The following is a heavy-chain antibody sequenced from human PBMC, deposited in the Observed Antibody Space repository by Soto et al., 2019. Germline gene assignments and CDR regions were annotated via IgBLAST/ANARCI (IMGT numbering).Heavy chain of an antibody. CDR3: ARGGADYGDYYSN. CDR2: IGTAGDT. V-gene: IGHV3-13*04. Sequence: EVQLVESGGGLVQPGGSLRLSCAASGFTFSSYDMHWVRQATGKGLEWVSAIGTAGDTYYPGSVKGRFTISRENAKNSLYLQMNSLRAGDTAVYYCARGGADYGDYYSNWGQGTLVTVSS. D-gene: IGHD4-17*01. CDR1: GFTFSSYD. J-gene: IGHJ4*02.